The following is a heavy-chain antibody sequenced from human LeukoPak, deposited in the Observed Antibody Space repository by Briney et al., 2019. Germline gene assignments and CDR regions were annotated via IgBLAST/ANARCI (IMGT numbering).Heavy chain of an antibody. Sequence: SETLSLTCTVSGGSISSGGYYWSWIRQHPGKGLEWIGYIYYSGSTYYNPSLKSRVTISVDTSKNQFSLKLSSVTAADTAVYYCARECNDILTGYYCYYYMDVWGKGTTVTVSS. V-gene: IGHV4-31*03. CDR2: IYYSGST. CDR1: GGSISSGGYY. J-gene: IGHJ6*03. D-gene: IGHD3-9*01. CDR3: ARECNDILTGYYCYYYMDV.